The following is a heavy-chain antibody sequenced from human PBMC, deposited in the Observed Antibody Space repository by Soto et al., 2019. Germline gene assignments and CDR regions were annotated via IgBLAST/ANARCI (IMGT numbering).Heavy chain of an antibody. J-gene: IGHJ6*02. D-gene: IGHD6-6*01. CDR1: GGSISSYY. CDR3: ARDIRKGGSSSSDYYYGMDV. V-gene: IGHV4-59*01. Sequence: SETLSLTCTVSGGSISSYYWSWIRQPPGKGLEWIGYIYYSGSTNYNPSLKSRVTISVDTSKNQFSLKLSSVTAADTAVYYCARDIRKGGSSSSDYYYGMDVWGQGTTVTVSS. CDR2: IYYSGST.